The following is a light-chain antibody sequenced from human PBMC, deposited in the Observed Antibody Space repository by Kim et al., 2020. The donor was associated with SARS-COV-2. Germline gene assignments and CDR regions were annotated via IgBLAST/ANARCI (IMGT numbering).Light chain of an antibody. Sequence: SPGERATLSCRASQFVARYVAWYQQKPGQAPRLLIYDASNRATGIPARFSGSGSGTDFTLTISSLEPEDFAVYYCQQRSNSPPWTFGQGTKVDIK. CDR2: DAS. V-gene: IGKV3-11*01. J-gene: IGKJ1*01. CDR3: QQRSNSPPWT. CDR1: QFVARY.